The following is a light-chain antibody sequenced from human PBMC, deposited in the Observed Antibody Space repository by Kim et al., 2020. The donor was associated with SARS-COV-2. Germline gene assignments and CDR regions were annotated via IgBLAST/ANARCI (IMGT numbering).Light chain of an antibody. J-gene: IGLJ3*02. Sequence: GKRFPTSFSGSSPNIGSKTVTWYQHPPGTTPKLLIYSNDQRPSGVPDRFSGSKSGTSASLAISGLQSEDEADYYCATWGDSLGGPVFGGGTQLTVL. V-gene: IGLV1-44*01. CDR3: ATWGDSLGGPV. CDR2: SND. CDR1: SPNIGSKT.